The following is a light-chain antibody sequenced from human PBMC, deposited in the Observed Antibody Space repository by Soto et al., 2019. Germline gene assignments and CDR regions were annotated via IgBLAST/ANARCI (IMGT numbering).Light chain of an antibody. CDR1: QSVSSSN. CDR2: GES. J-gene: IGKJ4*01. Sequence: EIVLTQSPGTLSLSPGETATLSCRASQSVSSSNLAWYQQKPGQSPRLLMYGESNRATGIPDRFSGGWSGTDFTLTISRMEPEDFAVYYCQQYGRSPLSFGGGTKVEIK. CDR3: QQYGRSPLS. V-gene: IGKV3-20*01.